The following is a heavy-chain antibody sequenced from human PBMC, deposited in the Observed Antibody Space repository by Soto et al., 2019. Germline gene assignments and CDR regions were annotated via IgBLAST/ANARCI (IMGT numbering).Heavy chain of an antibody. J-gene: IGHJ6*02. Sequence: ASVKVSCKASGYTFTSYGISWVRQAPGQGLEWMGWISAYNGNTNYAQKLQGRVTMTTDTSTSTAYMEPRSLRSDDTAVYYCARDRIVVVPANAYYYYGMDVWGQGTTVTVSS. CDR2: ISAYNGNT. CDR1: GYTFTSYG. CDR3: ARDRIVVVPANAYYYYGMDV. V-gene: IGHV1-18*01. D-gene: IGHD2-2*01.